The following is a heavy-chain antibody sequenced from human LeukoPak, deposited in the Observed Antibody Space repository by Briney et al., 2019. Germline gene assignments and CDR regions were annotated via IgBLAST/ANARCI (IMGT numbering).Heavy chain of an antibody. CDR2: VNPDSGGT. D-gene: IGHD4-17*01. J-gene: IGHJ6*03. CDR1: GYSFTGYY. CDR3: ARDGGTSSTVTSYYYYMDV. V-gene: IGHV1-2*02. Sequence: GASVKVSCKASGYSFTGYYMHWVRQAPGQGLEWMGWVNPDSGGTNYAQNFQGRVTMTRDTSISTAYMELSRLRSDDTAVYYCARDGGTSSTVTSYYYYMDVWGKGTTVTISS.